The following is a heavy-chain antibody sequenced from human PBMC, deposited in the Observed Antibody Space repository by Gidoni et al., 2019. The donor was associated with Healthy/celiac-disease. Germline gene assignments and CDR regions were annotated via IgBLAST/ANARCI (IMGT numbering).Heavy chain of an antibody. J-gene: IGHJ4*02. CDR1: GFTFSSYA. CDR3: ARGGGSYYWNDY. D-gene: IGHD1-26*01. Sequence: QVQLVESGGGVVQPGRSLRLSCAASGFTFSSYAMHWVRQAPGKGLEWVAVISYDGSNKYYADSVKGRFTISRDNSKNTLYLQMNSLRAEDTAVYYCARGGGSYYWNDYWGQGTLVTVSS. CDR2: ISYDGSNK. V-gene: IGHV3-30-3*01.